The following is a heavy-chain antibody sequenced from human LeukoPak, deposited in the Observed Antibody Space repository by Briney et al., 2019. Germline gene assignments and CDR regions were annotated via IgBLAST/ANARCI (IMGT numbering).Heavy chain of an antibody. D-gene: IGHD6-19*01. CDR2: ISGSGGST. Sequence: GGSPRLSCAASGFTFSSYAMSWVRQAPGKGLEWVSAISGSGGSTYYADSVKGRFTISRDNSKNTLYLQMNSLRAEDTAVYYCAKILIVRAVAGAGAFDIWGQGTMVTVSS. CDR1: GFTFSSYA. CDR3: AKILIVRAVAGAGAFDI. J-gene: IGHJ3*02. V-gene: IGHV3-23*01.